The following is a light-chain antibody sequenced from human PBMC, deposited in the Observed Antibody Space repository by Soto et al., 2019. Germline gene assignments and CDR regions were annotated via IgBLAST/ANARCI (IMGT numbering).Light chain of an antibody. J-gene: IGKJ1*01. CDR2: DAT. CDR3: QQYKSYPWT. V-gene: IGKV1-5*01. CDR1: QSICQL. Sequence: DIQMTQSPSTLSASVGDRVTLXXRASQSICQLLAWYQQRPGKAPKXVIYDATSLEGGVSSRFGGSGSGTEFTLTINSLQPDDLATYYCQQYKSYPWTFGQGTKVDIK.